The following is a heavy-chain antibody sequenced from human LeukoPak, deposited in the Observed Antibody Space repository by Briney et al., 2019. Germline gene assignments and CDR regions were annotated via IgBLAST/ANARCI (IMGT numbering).Heavy chain of an antibody. V-gene: IGHV3-23*01. Sequence: PGGSLRPSCAGSGFTFINYALSWVRQAPGKGLGWVSGMSGPGTSIFYADSVRGRFTISRDDSKNTLYLQMNSLRAEDTAVYYCAKAPPNYYDSSCGPFDYWGQGSLVTVSS. CDR2: MSGPGTSI. CDR3: AKAPPNYYDSSCGPFDY. J-gene: IGHJ4*02. D-gene: IGHD3-22*01. CDR1: GFTFINYA.